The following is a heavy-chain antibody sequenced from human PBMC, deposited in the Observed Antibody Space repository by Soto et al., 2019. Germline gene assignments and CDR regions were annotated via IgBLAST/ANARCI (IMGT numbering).Heavy chain of an antibody. D-gene: IGHD3-22*01. J-gene: IGHJ4*02. CDR2: IKSKTDGGTT. V-gene: IGHV3-15*01. CDR3: TTVDSSSCYSFDY. CDR1: GFTFSNAW. Sequence: GGSLRLSCAASGFTFSNAWMSWVRQAPGKGLEWVGRIKSKTDGGTTDYAALEKGRFTISRDDSKNTLYQQMNSLKTEDTVLYYCTTVDSSSCYSFDYWGQGTMVTVSS.